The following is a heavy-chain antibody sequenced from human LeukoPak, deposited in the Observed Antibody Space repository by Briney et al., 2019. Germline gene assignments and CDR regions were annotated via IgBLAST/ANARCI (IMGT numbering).Heavy chain of an antibody. J-gene: IGHJ3*02. CDR2: ISGSGGST. D-gene: IGHD4-17*01. CDR3: AKDPNGDYIGTFDI. V-gene: IGHV3-23*01. CDR1: KFNLNSYG. Sequence: GGSLRLSCTTSKFNLNSYGMTWVRQAPGKGLEWVSSISGSGGSTQYAASVRGRFTISRDNSKNTLYLQMNSLRAEDTAVYYCAKDPNGDYIGTFDIWGQGTMVTVSS.